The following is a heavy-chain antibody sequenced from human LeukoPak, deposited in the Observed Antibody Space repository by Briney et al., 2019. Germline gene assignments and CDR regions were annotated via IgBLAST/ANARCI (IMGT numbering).Heavy chain of an antibody. V-gene: IGHV4-34*10. CDR2: INHSGST. J-gene: IGHJ6*02. Sequence: SETLSLTCAVYGASFSGYYWSWIRQPPGKGLEWIGEINHSGSTNYNPSLKSRLTMSVDTSKNQFSLKLSSVTAADTAVYYCARAPGYYYYGMDVWGQGTTVTVSS. CDR1: GASFSGYY. CDR3: ARAPGYYYYGMDV.